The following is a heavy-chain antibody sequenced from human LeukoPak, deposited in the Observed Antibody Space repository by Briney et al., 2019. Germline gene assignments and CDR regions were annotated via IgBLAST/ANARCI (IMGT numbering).Heavy chain of an antibody. V-gene: IGHV4-34*01. CDR2: INHSGST. D-gene: IGHD3-16*02. Sequence: PSETLSLTCAVYGGSFSGYYWSWIRQPPGKGLEWIGEINHSGSTNYNPSLERRVTISVDTSKNQFSLKLSSVTAADTAVYYCARGIMITFGGVIGDYYYYYMDVWGKGTTVTVSS. CDR3: ARGIMITFGGVIGDYYYYYMDV. J-gene: IGHJ6*03. CDR1: GGSFSGYY.